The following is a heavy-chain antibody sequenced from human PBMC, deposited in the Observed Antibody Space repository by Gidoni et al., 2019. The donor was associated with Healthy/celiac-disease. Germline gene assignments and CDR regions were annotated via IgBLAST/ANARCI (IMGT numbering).Heavy chain of an antibody. CDR2: INHSGST. D-gene: IGHD3-3*01. J-gene: IGHJ4*02. CDR3: ARGGFDITIFGVVNQFDY. CDR1: GGSFSGYY. V-gene: IGHV4-34*01. Sequence: QVQLQQWGAGLLKPSETLSLTCAVYGGSFSGYYWSWIRQPPGKGLEWIGEINHSGSTNYNPSLKSRVTISVDTSKNQFSLKLSSVTAADTAVYYCARGGFDITIFGVVNQFDYWGQGTLVTVSS.